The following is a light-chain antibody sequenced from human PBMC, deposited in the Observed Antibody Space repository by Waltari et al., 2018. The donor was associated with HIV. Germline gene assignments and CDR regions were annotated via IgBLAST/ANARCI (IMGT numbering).Light chain of an antibody. CDR2: SNN. CDR3: ATWDDSLNGYV. J-gene: IGLJ1*01. V-gene: IGLV1-44*01. Sequence: QSVLTQPPSASGTPGQRVTISCSGSSANIGSRTVSWYQQLPGTAPKLLIYSNNQRPSWVPDRFAGSKSCTSAALAISGLQSEDEADYYCATWDDSLNGYVLGAGTRVTVL. CDR1: SANIGSRT.